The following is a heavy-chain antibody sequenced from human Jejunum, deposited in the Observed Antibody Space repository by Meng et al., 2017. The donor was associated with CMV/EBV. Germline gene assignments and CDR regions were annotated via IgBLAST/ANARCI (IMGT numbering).Heavy chain of an antibody. Sequence: GFTFDDYAMHWVRQAQGKGLEWVSGISWNSGKIDYADSVKGRFTISRDNAKSSLYLQVNSLKPEDTAFYYCTKSLSPYDFWSGADSWGQGTLVTVSS. D-gene: IGHD3-3*01. CDR2: ISWNSGKI. J-gene: IGHJ5*01. CDR1: GFTFDDYA. CDR3: TKSLSPYDFWSGADS. V-gene: IGHV3-9*01.